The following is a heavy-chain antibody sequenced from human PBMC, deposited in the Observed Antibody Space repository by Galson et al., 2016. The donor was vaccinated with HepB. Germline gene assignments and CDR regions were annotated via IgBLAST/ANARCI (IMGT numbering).Heavy chain of an antibody. CDR1: GGSISSGGYY. Sequence: TLSLTCTVSGGSISSGGYYWSWIRQHPGKGLEWIGYIYNSGRTYYNPSLKRRVTISVDTSKNQFFLKLNSVTAADTAVYYCARDIRRGGTSRHSCFDPWGQGTLVTVSS. CDR3: ARDIRRGGTSRHSCFDP. V-gene: IGHV4-31*03. D-gene: IGHD1-26*01. J-gene: IGHJ5*02. CDR2: IYNSGRT.